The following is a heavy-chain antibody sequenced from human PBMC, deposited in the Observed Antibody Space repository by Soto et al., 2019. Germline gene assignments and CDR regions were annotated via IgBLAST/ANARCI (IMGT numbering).Heavy chain of an antibody. Sequence: ASETLSLTCTVSGGSISSSSYYWGWIRQPPGKGLEWIGSIYYSGSTYYNLSLKSRVTISVDTSKNQFSLKLSSVTAADTAVYYCARHRTVTTSDFDYWGQGTLVTVSS. D-gene: IGHD4-17*01. V-gene: IGHV4-39*01. CDR2: IYYSGST. CDR3: ARHRTVTTSDFDY. J-gene: IGHJ4*02. CDR1: GGSISSSSYY.